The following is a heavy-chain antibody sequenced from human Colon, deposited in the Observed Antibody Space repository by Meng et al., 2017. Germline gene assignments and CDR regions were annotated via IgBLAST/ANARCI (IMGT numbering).Heavy chain of an antibody. CDR2: INPNSGGT. J-gene: IGHJ4*02. CDR3: ARDSSGWTPFDY. Sequence: SVNVSCKASGYTFTGYYMHWVRQAPGQGLEWMGWINPNSGGTNYAQKFQGRVTMTRDTSISTAYMELSRLRSDDTAVYYCARDSSGWTPFDYWGQGTLVTVSS. D-gene: IGHD6-19*01. V-gene: IGHV1-2*02. CDR1: GYTFTGYY.